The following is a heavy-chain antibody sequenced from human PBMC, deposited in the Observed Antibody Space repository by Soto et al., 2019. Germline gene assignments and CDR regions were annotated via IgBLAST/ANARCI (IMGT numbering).Heavy chain of an antibody. D-gene: IGHD6-25*01. J-gene: IGHJ4*02. V-gene: IGHV4-59*01. CDR1: GGCLSSYY. Sequence: XVILSLTCTVSGGCLSSYYWTGIRQSPGKGLEWIGYVDFSGNTNYNPSLKSRVTISIDTSKNQFSLRLASVTAADTAFYFCGSVRPSGYVLSWGQGTLVTVSS. CDR2: VDFSGNT. CDR3: GSVRPSGYVLS.